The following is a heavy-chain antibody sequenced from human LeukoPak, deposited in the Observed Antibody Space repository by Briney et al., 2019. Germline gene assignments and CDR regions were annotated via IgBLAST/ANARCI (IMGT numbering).Heavy chain of an antibody. CDR1: GGSIGTYY. CDR3: ASGPESHYFDY. J-gene: IGHJ4*02. V-gene: IGHV4-59*01. CDR2: VYYSGNT. Sequence: PSETLSLTCSVSGGSIGTYYYSRIRQPPGKGLEWIGYVYYSGNTNYNPSLKSRVTISLDTSKNQLSLKMTSVTAADTAMYYCASGPESHYFDYWGQGTLVTVYS.